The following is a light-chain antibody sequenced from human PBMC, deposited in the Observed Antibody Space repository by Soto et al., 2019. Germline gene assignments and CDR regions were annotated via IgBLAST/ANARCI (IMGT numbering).Light chain of an antibody. CDR1: QTVSSSF. V-gene: IGKV3-20*01. CDR3: QQYGNSPQT. Sequence: EIGLKQSPGTLSLSPGERATLSCRASQTVSSSFLAWYQQTPGQAPRLLIYAASSRATGIPDRFSGSGSGTDFTLTISRLEPEDFAVYYCQQYGNSPQTFGQGTKVDI. CDR2: AAS. J-gene: IGKJ1*01.